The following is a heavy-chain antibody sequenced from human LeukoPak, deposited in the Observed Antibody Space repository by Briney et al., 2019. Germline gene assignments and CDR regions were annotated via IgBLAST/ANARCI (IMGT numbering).Heavy chain of an antibody. V-gene: IGHV3-9*03. CDR3: AKEAPYGSGSYYPSYFDY. J-gene: IGHJ4*02. Sequence: GRSLRLSCAASGFTFDDYAMHWVRQAPGKGLEWVSGISWNSGSIGYADSVKGRFTISRDNAKDSLYLQMNSLRAEDMALYYCAKEAPYGSGSYYPSYFDYWGQGTLVTVSS. CDR1: GFTFDDYA. D-gene: IGHD3-10*01. CDR2: ISWNSGSI.